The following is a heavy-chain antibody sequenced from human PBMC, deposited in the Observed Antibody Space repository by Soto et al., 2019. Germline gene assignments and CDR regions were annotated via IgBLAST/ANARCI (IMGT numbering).Heavy chain of an antibody. J-gene: IGHJ4*01. V-gene: IGHV1-18*01. D-gene: IGHD3-9*01. CDR3: ARGPVDRLTDY. CDR1: GYPFTLYG. CDR2: ISAYNGNT. Sequence: ASVKVCWKASGYPFTLYGICWVRHAPGHGHEWMGWISAYNGNTNYALKLQGRVTMTTDTSTSTAYMELRSLRSDDTAVYYCARGPVDRLTDYWGQ.